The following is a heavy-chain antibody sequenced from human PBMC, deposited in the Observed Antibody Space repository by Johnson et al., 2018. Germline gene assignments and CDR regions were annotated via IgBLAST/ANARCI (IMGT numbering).Heavy chain of an antibody. CDR2: ISSISRII. J-gene: IGHJ3*02. D-gene: IGHD2-21*02. V-gene: IGHV3-48*02. CDR3: ARLWAYCGGDCLDAFDI. CDR1: GFTFSTYS. Sequence: QLVETGGGLVQPGGTLRXSCXASGFTFSTYSMNWVRQAPGKGLEWVSYISSISRIIYYADSVKGRFTISRDNDKNSLYLQMNSLRDEDTAVYYCARLWAYCGGDCLDAFDIWGQGTMVTVSS.